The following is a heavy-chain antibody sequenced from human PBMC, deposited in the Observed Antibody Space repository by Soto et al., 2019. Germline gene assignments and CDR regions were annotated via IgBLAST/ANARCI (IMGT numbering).Heavy chain of an antibody. CDR2: IKQDGSEK. J-gene: IGHJ4*02. V-gene: IGHV3-7*05. D-gene: IGHD4-17*01. CDR1: GFTFSSYW. Sequence: GGSLRLSCAASGFTFSSYWMSWVRQAPGKGLEWVANIKQDGSEKYYVDSVKGRFTISRDNAKNSLYLQMNSLRAEDTAVYYCARVSPHDYGDYEVSFFDYWGQGTLVTVSS. CDR3: ARVSPHDYGDYEVSFFDY.